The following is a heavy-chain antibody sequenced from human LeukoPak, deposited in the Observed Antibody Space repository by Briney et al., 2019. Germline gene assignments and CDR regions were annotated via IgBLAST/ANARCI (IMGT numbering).Heavy chain of an antibody. CDR1: GFTFSSYS. J-gene: IGHJ6*02. V-gene: IGHV3-21*01. D-gene: IGHD4-17*01. CDR3: ARDQGDYGSLQSYYYYYGMDV. Sequence: GGSLRLSCAASGFTFSSYSMNWVRQAPGKGLEGVSSISSSSSYIYYADSVKGRFTISRDNAKNSLYLQMNSLRAEDTAVYYCARDQGDYGSLQSYYYYYGMDVWGQGTTVTVSS. CDR2: ISSSSSYI.